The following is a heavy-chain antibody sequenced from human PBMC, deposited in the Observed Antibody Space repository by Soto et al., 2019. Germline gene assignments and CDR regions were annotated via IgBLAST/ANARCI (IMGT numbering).Heavy chain of an antibody. CDR3: ARDFSEYDILTGYYSYYYGMDV. CDR2: IIPILGIA. D-gene: IGHD3-9*01. CDR1: GGTFSSYT. Sequence: SVKVSCKASGGTFSSYTISWVRQAPGQGLEWMGRIIPILGIANYAQKFQGRVTITADKSTSTAYMELSSLRSEDTAVYYCARDFSEYDILTGYYSYYYGMDVWGQGTTVTVSS. V-gene: IGHV1-69*04. J-gene: IGHJ6*02.